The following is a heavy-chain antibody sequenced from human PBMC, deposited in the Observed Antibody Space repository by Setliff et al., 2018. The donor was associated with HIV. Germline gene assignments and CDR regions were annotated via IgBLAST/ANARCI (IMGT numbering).Heavy chain of an antibody. J-gene: IGHJ4*02. CDR1: GYSISNGYY. D-gene: IGHD3-10*01. V-gene: IGHV4-38-2*01. CDR3: AARNSGNPTRHFDY. CDR2: IYHSGST. Sequence: SETLSLTCALSGYSISNGYYWGWIRQPSGKGLEWIGSIYHSGSTFYNPSLRSRVTISVDTSQDQFSLRLASVTAADTAVYYCAARNSGNPTRHFDYWGQGTLVTVSS.